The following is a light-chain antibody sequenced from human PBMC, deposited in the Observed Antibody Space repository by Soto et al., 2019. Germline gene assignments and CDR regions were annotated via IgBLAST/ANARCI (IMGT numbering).Light chain of an antibody. CDR2: GAF. V-gene: IGKV3-15*01. CDR1: QSVSGN. J-gene: IGKJ4*01. Sequence: EIVMTQSPATLSVSPGERATLSCRASQSVSGNLAWYQQRPGQAPRLLIYGAFTRATGIPARFSGSGSGTEFTLTISSLQSEDFAVYYCQQYNNWPPLTFGGGTKVEIK. CDR3: QQYNNWPPLT.